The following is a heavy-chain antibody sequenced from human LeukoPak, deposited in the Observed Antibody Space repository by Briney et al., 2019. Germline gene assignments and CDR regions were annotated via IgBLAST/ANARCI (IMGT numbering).Heavy chain of an antibody. CDR1: GGSISSYY. CDR2: IYYSGST. Sequence: NPSETLSLTCTVSGGSISSYYWSWIRQPPGKGLEWIGYIYYSGSTNYNPSLKSRVTISVDTSKNQFSLKLSSVTAADTAVYYCARGFVVVPAAIPYCYYYGMDVWGQGTTVTVSS. V-gene: IGHV4-59*08. D-gene: IGHD2-2*02. CDR3: ARGFVVVPAAIPYCYYYGMDV. J-gene: IGHJ6*02.